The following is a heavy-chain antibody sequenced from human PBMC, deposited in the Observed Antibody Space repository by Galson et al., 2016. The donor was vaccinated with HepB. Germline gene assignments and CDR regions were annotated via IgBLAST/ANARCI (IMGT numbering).Heavy chain of an antibody. CDR3: AKDLDIVVVPSAIDY. V-gene: IGHV3-48*01. CDR1: GFTFSSYS. CDR2: ISSSGTTI. D-gene: IGHD2-2*01. Sequence: SLRLSCAASGFTFSSYSMNWVRQAPGKGLEWLSYISSSGTTIYYADSVKGRFTISRDNAKNSLYLQMNSLRVEDTAVYYCAKDLDIVVVPSAIDYWGQGTLVTVSS. J-gene: IGHJ4*02.